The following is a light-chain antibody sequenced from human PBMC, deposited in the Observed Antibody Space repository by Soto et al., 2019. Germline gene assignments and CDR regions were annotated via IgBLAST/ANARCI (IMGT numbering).Light chain of an antibody. Sequence: DIQMTQSPSSLSASVGDRVTITCRASQSISSYLNWYQQKPGKAPKLLIYAASSLQSGVPSRFSGGGSGTEFTLTISSLQPEDFATYYCQQTDNFPLTFGGGTKVDIK. V-gene: IGKV1-39*01. CDR1: QSISSY. J-gene: IGKJ4*01. CDR3: QQTDNFPLT. CDR2: AAS.